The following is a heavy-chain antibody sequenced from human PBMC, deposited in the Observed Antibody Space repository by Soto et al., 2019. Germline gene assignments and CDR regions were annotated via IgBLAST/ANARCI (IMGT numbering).Heavy chain of an antibody. J-gene: IGHJ4*02. CDR3: AKRSGAGGNFDY. CDR2: VSIGGST. CDR1: GFTFSSYA. V-gene: IGHV3-23*01. D-gene: IGHD2-15*01. Sequence: GGSLRLSCAASGFTFSSYAMGWVRQGPGKGLEWVAVVSIGGSTHYADSVRGRFTISRDNSKNTLSLQMNSLTAEDTAVYFCAKRSGAGGNFDYWGQGDLVTLSS.